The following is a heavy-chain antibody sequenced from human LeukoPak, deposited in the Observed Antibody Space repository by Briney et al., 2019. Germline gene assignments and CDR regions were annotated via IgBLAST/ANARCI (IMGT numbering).Heavy chain of an antibody. Sequence: GGSLRLSCAASGFTFRSYGIHWVRQAPGKGLEWVAVISYDGSKKYYADSVKGRFTISRDNSKNTLYLQMNSLRAEDTAVYYCAKDKYYYGSGSFYNGMDVWGQGTTVTVSS. J-gene: IGHJ6*02. V-gene: IGHV3-30*18. CDR3: AKDKYYYGSGSFYNGMDV. D-gene: IGHD3-10*01. CDR2: ISYDGSKK. CDR1: GFTFRSYG.